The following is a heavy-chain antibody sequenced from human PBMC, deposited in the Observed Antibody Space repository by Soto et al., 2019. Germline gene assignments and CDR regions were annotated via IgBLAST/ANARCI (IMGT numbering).Heavy chain of an antibody. J-gene: IGHJ3*02. D-gene: IGHD2-8*01. CDR3: ASNGDRLGAFDI. CDR2: IYHSGST. V-gene: IGHV4-38-2*01. CDR1: GYSISSGYY. Sequence: SETLSLTCAVSGYSISSGYYWGWIRQPPGKGLEWIGSIYHSGSTYYNPSLKSRVTISVDTSKNQFSLKLSSVTAADTAVYYCASNGDRLGAFDIWGKGTMGTVSS.